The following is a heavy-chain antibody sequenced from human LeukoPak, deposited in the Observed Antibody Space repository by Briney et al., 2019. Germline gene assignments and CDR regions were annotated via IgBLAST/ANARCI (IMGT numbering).Heavy chain of an antibody. Sequence: SETLSLTCAVYGGSFSGYYWSWIRQPPGKGLEWIGEINHSGSTNYNPSLKSRVTISVDTSKNQFSLKLSSVTAADTAVYYCARKGDYWGQGALVTVSS. J-gene: IGHJ4*02. V-gene: IGHV4-34*01. CDR2: INHSGST. CDR3: ARKGDY. CDR1: GGSFSGYY.